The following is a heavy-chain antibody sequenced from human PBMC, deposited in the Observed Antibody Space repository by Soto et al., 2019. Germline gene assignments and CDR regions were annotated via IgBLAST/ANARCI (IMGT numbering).Heavy chain of an antibody. CDR3: AVNDYGDYSSHDD. CDR1: GGTFSSYT. Sequence: QVQLVQSGAEVKKPGSSVKVSCKASGGTFSSYTISWVRQAPGQGLEWMGRIIPILGIANYAQKFQGRVTITADKSTSTAYMELSSLRSEDTAVYYCAVNDYGDYSSHDDWGQGTLVTVSS. CDR2: IIPILGIA. J-gene: IGHJ4*02. D-gene: IGHD4-17*01. V-gene: IGHV1-69*02.